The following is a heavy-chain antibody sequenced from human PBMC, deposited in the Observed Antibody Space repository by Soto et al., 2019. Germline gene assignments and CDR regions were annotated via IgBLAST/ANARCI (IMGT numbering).Heavy chain of an antibody. D-gene: IGHD6-13*01. CDR1: EFTFSSYE. CDR2: ISSSGTTI. J-gene: IGHJ4*02. CDR3: VRFGGAAAGPGDY. V-gene: IGHV3-48*03. Sequence: EVQLVESGGGLVQPGGSLRLSCVASEFTFSSYEMNWVRQAPEKGLEWVSYISSSGTTIYYTDSVKGRFTISRDNAKKSRYLQMSCRRAEDTAVYYCVRFGGAAAGPGDYWGQGTLVTVSS.